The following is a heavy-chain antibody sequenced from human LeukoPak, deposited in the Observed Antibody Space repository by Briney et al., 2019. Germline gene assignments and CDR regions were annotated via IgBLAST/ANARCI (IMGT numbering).Heavy chain of an antibody. D-gene: IGHD6-13*01. CDR2: IIPIFGTA. V-gene: IGHV1-69*01. CDR3: TRDSLAAAEGDNWFDP. CDR1: GGTFISYA. Sequence: SVKVSCKASGGTFISYAISWVRQAPGQGLEWMGGIIPIFGTANYAQKFQGRVTITADESTSTAYMELSSLRSEDTAVYYCTRDSLAAAEGDNWFDPWGQGTLVTVSS. J-gene: IGHJ5*02.